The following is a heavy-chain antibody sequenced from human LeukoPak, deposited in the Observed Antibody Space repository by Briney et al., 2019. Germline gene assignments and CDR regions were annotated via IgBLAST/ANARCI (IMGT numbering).Heavy chain of an antibody. CDR3: VRGGFGHAMDV. CDR2: THNDGSGT. D-gene: IGHD3-10*01. V-gene: IGHV3-74*01. Sequence: GGSLRLSCAASVFTLYTFGSYWMHWVRQAPGKGLVWVSVTHNDGSGTNYADSLKGRTTISRDNAKNTLYLQMTSLGAEDTGVYYCVRGGFGHAMDVWGQGTTVIVSS. J-gene: IGHJ6*02. CDR1: VFTLYTFGSYW.